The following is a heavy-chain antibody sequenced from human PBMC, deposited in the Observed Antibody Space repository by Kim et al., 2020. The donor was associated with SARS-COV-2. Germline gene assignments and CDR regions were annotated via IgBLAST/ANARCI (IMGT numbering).Heavy chain of an antibody. CDR2: IYYSGST. Sequence: SETLSLTCTVSGGSISSYYWSWIRQPPGKGLEWIGYIYYSGSTNYNPSLKSRVTISVDTSKNQSSLKLSSVTAADTAVYYCARDVAVAAFDYWGQGTLVTVSS. D-gene: IGHD6-19*01. J-gene: IGHJ4*02. V-gene: IGHV4-59*01. CDR3: ARDVAVAAFDY. CDR1: GGSISSYY.